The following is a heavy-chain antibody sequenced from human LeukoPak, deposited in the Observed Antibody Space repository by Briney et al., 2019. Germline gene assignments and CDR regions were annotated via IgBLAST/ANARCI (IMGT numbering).Heavy chain of an antibody. Sequence: GGSLRLSCAASGFSVSKNYLTWVRQAPGKGLEWVSVIYSGGTTYYADSVKGRFTISRDNSQNTLYLQMDSLRAEDTAVYYCARDPNYWGQETLVTVSS. V-gene: IGHV3-66*01. CDR3: ARDPNY. J-gene: IGHJ4*02. CDR2: IYSGGTT. CDR1: GFSVSKNY.